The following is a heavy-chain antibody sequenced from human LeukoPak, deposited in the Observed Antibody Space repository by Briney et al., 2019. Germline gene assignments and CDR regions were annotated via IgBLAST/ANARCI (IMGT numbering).Heavy chain of an antibody. Sequence: PGGSLRLSCAASGFTFSTYAMHWVRRAPGKGLEYVSAISSNGGSTYYANSVKGRFTISRDNSKNTLSLQMGSLRAEDMAVYYCAKGIRGHYYDILTGYYNREGDYYYGMDVWGQGTTVTVSS. CDR2: ISSNGGST. V-gene: IGHV3-64*01. CDR1: GFTFSTYA. CDR3: AKGIRGHYYDILTGYYNREGDYYYGMDV. D-gene: IGHD3-9*01. J-gene: IGHJ6*02.